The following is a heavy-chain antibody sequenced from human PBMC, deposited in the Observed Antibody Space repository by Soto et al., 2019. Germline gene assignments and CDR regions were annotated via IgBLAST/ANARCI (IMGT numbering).Heavy chain of an antibody. CDR1: GFTFSSYA. D-gene: IGHD3-3*01. CDR3: AKGGYDFWSGYYDPHFDP. V-gene: IGHV3-23*01. Sequence: GSLRLSCAASGFTFSSYAMSWVRQAPGKGLEWVSAISGSGGSTYYADSVKGRFTISRDNSKNTLYLQMNSLRAEDTAVYYCAKGGYDFWSGYYDPHFDPWGQGTLVTVSS. J-gene: IGHJ5*02. CDR2: ISGSGGST.